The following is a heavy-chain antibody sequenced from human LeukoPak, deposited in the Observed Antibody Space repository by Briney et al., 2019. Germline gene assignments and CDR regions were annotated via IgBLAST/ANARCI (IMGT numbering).Heavy chain of an antibody. J-gene: IGHJ4*02. CDR2: INHSGST. CDR1: RGSFSGYY. Sequence: SETLSLTCALSRGSFSGYYWSWIRPPPGKGVEWIGEINHSGSTNYNTSLKSRVTISVDTSENQFSLKLSSVTAADTAVYYCARGLHYDFWSGYWRGGFDYWGQGTLVTVSS. CDR3: ARGLHYDFWSGYWRGGFDY. V-gene: IGHV4-34*01. D-gene: IGHD3-3*01.